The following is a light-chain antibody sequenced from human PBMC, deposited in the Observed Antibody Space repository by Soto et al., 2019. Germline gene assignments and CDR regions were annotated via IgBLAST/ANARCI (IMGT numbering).Light chain of an antibody. CDR2: EVN. CDR3: SSHGGNSPYV. J-gene: IGLJ1*01. CDR1: TSDIGGYNF. Sequence: QSALTQPPSASGSPGQSVAISCTGTTSDIGGYNFVPWYQQHPGKAPKLMIYEVNKRPSGVPDRFSGSQSGNTASLTVSGLQPEDEADYYCSSHGGNSPYVFGTGTKLTVL. V-gene: IGLV2-8*01.